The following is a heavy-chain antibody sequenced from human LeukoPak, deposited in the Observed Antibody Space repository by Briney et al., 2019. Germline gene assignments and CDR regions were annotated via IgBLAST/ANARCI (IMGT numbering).Heavy chain of an antibody. D-gene: IGHD3-10*01. V-gene: IGHV3-23*01. J-gene: IGHJ5*02. CDR1: GFTFTSYA. Sequence: PGESLRLSCAASGFTFTSYAMSWVRQAPGKGLEWVSVLTGDGNTYYADSVKGRFTNSRDDSKNTLFLQMNSLRAEDTALYYCARDRSGSYPNWFDPWGQGTLVTVSS. CDR3: ARDRSGSYPNWFDP. CDR2: LTGDGNT.